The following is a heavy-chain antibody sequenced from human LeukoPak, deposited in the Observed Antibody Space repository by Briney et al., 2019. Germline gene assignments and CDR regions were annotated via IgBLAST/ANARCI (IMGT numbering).Heavy chain of an antibody. J-gene: IGHJ4*02. D-gene: IGHD3-9*01. CDR3: ARLSAISTYYFDY. Sequence: SETLSLTCTVSSGSISTSNYYWGWVRQPPGKALEWIGNIFYSGSTYYSPSLKSRVTISLDTSRNQFSLKLSSVTAADTAVYYCARLSAISTYYFDYWGQGTLVTVSS. V-gene: IGHV4-39*07. CDR1: SGSISTSNYY. CDR2: IFYSGST.